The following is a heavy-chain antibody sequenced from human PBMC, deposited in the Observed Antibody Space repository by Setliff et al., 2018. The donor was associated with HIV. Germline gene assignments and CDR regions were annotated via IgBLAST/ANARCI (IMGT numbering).Heavy chain of an antibody. D-gene: IGHD6-13*01. CDR3: ARAGGSPWSSRYMDV. CDR1: GDSINSGDYY. J-gene: IGHJ6*03. Sequence: PSETLSLTCTVSGDSINSGDYYWSWIRQHPGKGLEWIGYIYYSGTTYYNPSLNNRVTISVDTSKNQFSLKLSSVSAADTAVYYCARAGGSPWSSRYMDVWGRGTTVTVSS. CDR2: IYYSGTT. V-gene: IGHV4-31*03.